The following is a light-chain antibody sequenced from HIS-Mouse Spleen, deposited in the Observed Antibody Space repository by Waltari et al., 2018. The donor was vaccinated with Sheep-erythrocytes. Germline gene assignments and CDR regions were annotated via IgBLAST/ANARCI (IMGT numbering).Light chain of an antibody. CDR2: DAS. Sequence: EIVLTQSPATLSLSPGERATLSCRASQSVSSYLAWYQQKPGQAPRLLIYDASNRATGIPARFSGSGSGTDFTLKISRVEAEDVGVYYCMQALQTPIFTFGPGTKVDIK. V-gene: IGKV3-11*01. CDR3: MQALQTPIFT. CDR1: QSVSSY. J-gene: IGKJ3*01.